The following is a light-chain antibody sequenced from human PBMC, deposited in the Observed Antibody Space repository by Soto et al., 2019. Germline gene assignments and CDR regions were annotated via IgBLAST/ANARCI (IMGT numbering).Light chain of an antibody. CDR1: SGSIASNY. CDR2: EDN. V-gene: IGLV6-57*03. CDR3: QSYYSSKGV. Sequence: NFMLTQPHSVSESPGKTVTISCTRSSGSIASNYVQWYQQRPGSAPTTVIYEDNQRPSGVPDRFSCSIDSSSNSASLTISGLKTEDEADFDCQSYYSSKGVLGGATKRTVL. J-gene: IGLJ2*01.